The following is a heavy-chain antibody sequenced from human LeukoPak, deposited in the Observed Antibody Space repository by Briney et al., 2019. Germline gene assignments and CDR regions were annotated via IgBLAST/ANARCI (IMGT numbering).Heavy chain of an antibody. J-gene: IGHJ6*03. D-gene: IGHD6-13*01. V-gene: IGHV4-34*01. CDR2: INHSGST. Sequence: SETLSLTCTVSGGSISSYYWSWIRQPPGKGLEWIGEINHSGSTNYNPSLKSRVTISVDTSKNQFSLKLSSVTAADTAVYYCARGQFSSSWYGDYYYYMDVWGKGTTVTVSS. CDR3: ARGQFSSSWYGDYYYYMDV. CDR1: GGSISSYY.